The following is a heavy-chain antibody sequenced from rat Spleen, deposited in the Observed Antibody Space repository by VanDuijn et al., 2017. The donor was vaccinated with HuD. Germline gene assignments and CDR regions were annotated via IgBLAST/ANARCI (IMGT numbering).Heavy chain of an antibody. CDR3: TRASLTYGGYPYYFDY. J-gene: IGHJ2*01. Sequence: EVQLVESGGGLVQPGRSLKLSCAASGFTFSDYNMAWVRQAPKKGLEWVATIIYDGSSTYYRDSVKGRFTISRDNAKSTLYLQMDSLRSEDTATYYCTRASLTYGGYPYYFDYWGQGVMVTVSS. CDR2: IIYDGSST. D-gene: IGHD1-11*01. V-gene: IGHV5-7*01. CDR1: GFTFSDYN.